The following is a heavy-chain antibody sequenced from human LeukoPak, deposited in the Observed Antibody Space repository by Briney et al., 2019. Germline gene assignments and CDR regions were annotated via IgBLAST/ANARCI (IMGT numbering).Heavy chain of an antibody. CDR1: GYTFTSYY. V-gene: IGHV1-46*01. CDR3: ARDSRGIYDSSGYYDA. CDR2: INPSGGST. Sequence: ASVKVSCKASGYTFTSYYMHWVRQAPGQGLEWMGIINPSGGSTSYAQKFQGRVTMTRDTSTSTVYMELSSLRSEDTAVYYCARDSRGIYDSSGYYDAWGQGTLVTVSS. D-gene: IGHD3-22*01. J-gene: IGHJ5*02.